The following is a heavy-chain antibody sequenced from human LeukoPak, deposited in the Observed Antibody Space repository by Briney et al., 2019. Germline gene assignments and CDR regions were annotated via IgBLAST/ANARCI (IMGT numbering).Heavy chain of an antibody. Sequence: GGSLRLSCAASGFTFSSYAMHWVRQAPGKGLEWVAVISYDGSNKYYADSVKGRFTISRDNSKHTLYLQMNSLRAEDTAVYYCASDRFRLGFGELFLTGPFDYWGQGTLVTVSS. CDR2: ISYDGSNK. D-gene: IGHD3-10*01. J-gene: IGHJ4*02. V-gene: IGHV3-30*04. CDR3: ASDRFRLGFGELFLTGPFDY. CDR1: GFTFSSYA.